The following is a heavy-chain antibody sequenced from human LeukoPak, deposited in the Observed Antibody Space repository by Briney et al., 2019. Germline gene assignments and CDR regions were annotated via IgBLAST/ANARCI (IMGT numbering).Heavy chain of an antibody. V-gene: IGHV3-74*01. CDR2: VNSDGRSV. Sequence: GGSLILSCAASGFTFSNHWMHWVRHAPGKGLVWVSLVNSDGRSVNYADSVKGRFTISRDNAKNTLYLQMTSLRVEDTAVYYCVRGSVAAYTSPFDYWGQGTLVTVSS. CDR3: VRGSVAAYTSPFDY. CDR1: GFTFSNHW. D-gene: IGHD6-19*01. J-gene: IGHJ4*02.